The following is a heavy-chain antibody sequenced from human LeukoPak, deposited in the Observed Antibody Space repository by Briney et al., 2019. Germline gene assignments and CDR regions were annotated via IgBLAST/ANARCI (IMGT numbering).Heavy chain of an antibody. D-gene: IGHD3-10*01. CDR1: GFTFRSYG. CDR3: ARVAGHDIRGLITYYFDD. V-gene: IGHV3-30*02. J-gene: IGHJ4*02. Sequence: SGGSLRLSCAAAGFTFRSYGMQWVRQAPGKGREWVPIKGRFTISRDNSKNTLYLKMNSLREEDRAVYYCARVAGHDIRGLITYYFDDWGQGTLVTVSS.